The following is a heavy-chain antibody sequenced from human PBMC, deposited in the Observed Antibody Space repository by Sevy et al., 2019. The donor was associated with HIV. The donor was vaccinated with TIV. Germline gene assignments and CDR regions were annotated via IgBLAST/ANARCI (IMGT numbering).Heavy chain of an antibody. D-gene: IGHD3-10*01. J-gene: IGHJ5*02. CDR2: IYYSGST. V-gene: IGHV4-59*01. Sequence: SETLSLTCTVSGGSISSYYWSWIRQPPGKGLEWIGYIYYSGSTNYNPSLKSRVTISVDTSKNQFSLKLSSVTAADTAVYYCARDRTERYYYGSGSYGQWFDPWGQGTLLTVSS. CDR1: GGSISSYY. CDR3: ARDRTERYYYGSGSYGQWFDP.